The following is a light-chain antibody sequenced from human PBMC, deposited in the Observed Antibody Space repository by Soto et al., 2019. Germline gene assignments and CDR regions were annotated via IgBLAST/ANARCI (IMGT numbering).Light chain of an antibody. CDR1: QSVAGSS. Sequence: EIMLTQSPGTLSLSPGDRATLSCRASQSVAGSSFAWYQQKPAQAPRLLIYAASNRDTGIPARFSGSGSGKDFSLLINGLEPEDFAFYFCQQSGSAHLTFGGGTKVDIK. J-gene: IGKJ4*01. CDR2: AAS. V-gene: IGKV3-20*01. CDR3: QQSGSAHLT.